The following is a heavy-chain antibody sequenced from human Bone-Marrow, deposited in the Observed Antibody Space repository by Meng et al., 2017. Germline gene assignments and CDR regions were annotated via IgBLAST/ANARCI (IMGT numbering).Heavy chain of an antibody. CDR2: INPKSGDT. Sequence: VPLGVSWAEVKKPGGSVEDSCKASGYPFPEYWLPCVRRAPGQALEWMGRINPKSGDTHYAQRFQGRVTMTGDTSISTAYMELSGLRSDDTAMYYCARDEDISAAGKLFGDYWGQGTLVTVSS. CDR3: ARDEDISAAGKLFGDY. CDR1: GYPFPEYW. V-gene: IGHV1-2*06. D-gene: IGHD6-13*01. J-gene: IGHJ4*02.